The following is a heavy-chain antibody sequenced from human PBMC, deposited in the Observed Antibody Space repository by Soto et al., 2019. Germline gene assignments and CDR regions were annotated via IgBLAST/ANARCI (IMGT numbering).Heavy chain of an antibody. J-gene: IGHJ5*02. CDR1: AGTFSSYA. CDR2: IIPIFGTA. Sequence: SVKVSCKSSAGTFSSYAISWVRQAPGQGLEWMGGIIPIFGTANYAQKFQGRVTITADESTSTAYMELSSLRSEDTAVYYCASNSYYYDSSGYYHGNWFDPWGQGTLVTVSS. CDR3: ASNSYYYDSSGYYHGNWFDP. V-gene: IGHV1-69*13. D-gene: IGHD3-22*01.